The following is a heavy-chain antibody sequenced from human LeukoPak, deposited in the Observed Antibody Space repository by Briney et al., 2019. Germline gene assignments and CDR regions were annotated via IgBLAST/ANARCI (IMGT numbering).Heavy chain of an antibody. CDR3: ARDYSIAAAGTTFDY. J-gene: IGHJ4*02. Sequence: ASVKVSCKASGYTFTSYYMHWVRQAPGQGLEWMGIINPSGGSTSYAQKFQGRVTMTRDTPTSTVYMELSSLRSEDTAVYYCARDYSIAAAGTTFDYWGQGTLVTVSS. V-gene: IGHV1-46*01. CDR1: GYTFTSYY. D-gene: IGHD6-13*01. CDR2: INPSGGST.